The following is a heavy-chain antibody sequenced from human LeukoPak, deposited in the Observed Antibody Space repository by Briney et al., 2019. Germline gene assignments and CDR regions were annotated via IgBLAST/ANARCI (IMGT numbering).Heavy chain of an antibody. CDR1: GYSFTSYW. V-gene: IGHV5-51*01. Sequence: GESPKISWKGSGYSFTSYWIGWVRQVPGKGLEWMGIIYPGDSDTRYSPSFQGPVTHSADKSISTAYLQWSSLKASDTAMYYCARSYYYDSSGIDYWGQGTLVTVSS. D-gene: IGHD3-22*01. CDR2: IYPGDSDT. CDR3: ARSYYYDSSGIDY. J-gene: IGHJ4*02.